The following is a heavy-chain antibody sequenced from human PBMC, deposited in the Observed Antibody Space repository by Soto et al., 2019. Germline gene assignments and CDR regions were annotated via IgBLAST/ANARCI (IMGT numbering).Heavy chain of an antibody. J-gene: IGHJ4*02. CDR1: GFTFSSYG. CDR2: IWYDGSNK. CDR3: ASDGQVRGYSYGFDY. V-gene: IGHV3-33*01. D-gene: IGHD5-18*01. Sequence: QVQLVESGGGVVQPGRSLRLSCAASGFTFSSYGMHWVRQAPGKGLEWVAVIWYDGSNKYYADSVKGRFTISRDNSKNTLYLQVNSLRAEETAVYYCASDGQVRGYSYGFDYWGQGTLVTVSS.